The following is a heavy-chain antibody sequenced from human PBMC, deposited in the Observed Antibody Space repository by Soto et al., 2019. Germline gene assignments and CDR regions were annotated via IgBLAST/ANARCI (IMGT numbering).Heavy chain of an antibody. CDR3: ARGLRRQLLNWFDP. Sequence: KPSETLSLTCGVYGGSIRGYYWSWIRQSPGKGLEWIGYIYYIGSTNYNPSLKSRVTISVDTSKNQFSLKLSSVTAADTAVYYCARGLRRQLLNWFDPWGQGTLVTVSS. J-gene: IGHJ5*02. CDR2: IYYIGST. CDR1: GGSIRGYY. V-gene: IGHV4-59*01. D-gene: IGHD2-2*01.